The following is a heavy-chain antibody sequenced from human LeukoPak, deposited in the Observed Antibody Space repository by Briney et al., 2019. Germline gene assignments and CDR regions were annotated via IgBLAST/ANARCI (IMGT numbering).Heavy chain of an antibody. D-gene: IGHD3-22*01. V-gene: IGHV3-11*05. CDR3: ARADSSSWFDY. CDR2: ISSSGSST. CDR1: GFSFSDYY. Sequence: PGGSLRLSCAASGFSFSDYYMVWSRQAPGKGPEWVSVISSSGSSTNYADSVRGRFTVSRDNAKNSLFLQMNRLRPEDSAVYYCARADSSSWFDYWGQGTLVTVSS. J-gene: IGHJ4*02.